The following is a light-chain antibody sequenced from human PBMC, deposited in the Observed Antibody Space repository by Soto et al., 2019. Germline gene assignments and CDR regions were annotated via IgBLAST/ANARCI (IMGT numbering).Light chain of an antibody. Sequence: QSALTQPASVTGSPGQSITISCTGTSSDVGSYDLVSWYQQHPGKAPKLMIYEGSQRPSGVSNRFSASKSGNTASLTISGLQAEDEADYYCCSYAGSRTWVFGGGTKLTVL. CDR3: CSYAGSRTWV. V-gene: IGLV2-23*01. CDR1: SSDVGSYDL. CDR2: EGS. J-gene: IGLJ3*02.